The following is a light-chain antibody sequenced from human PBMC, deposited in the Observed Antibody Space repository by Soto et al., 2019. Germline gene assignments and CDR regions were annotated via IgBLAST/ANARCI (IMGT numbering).Light chain of an antibody. J-gene: IGKJ1*01. CDR2: AAS. Sequence: EIVMTQSPATLSVSPGERATLSCRASQSLSSNLAWYQQKPGQAPRLLIYAASTRATGIPARFSGSGSGTEFTLTISSLQSEDFAVYYCQQYYRWPQTFGQGTKVDIK. V-gene: IGKV3-15*01. CDR1: QSLSSN. CDR3: QQYYRWPQT.